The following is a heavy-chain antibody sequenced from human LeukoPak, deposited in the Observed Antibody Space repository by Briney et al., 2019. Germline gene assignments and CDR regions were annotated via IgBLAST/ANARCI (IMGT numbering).Heavy chain of an antibody. CDR2: INHSRST. J-gene: IGHJ4*02. CDR1: GGSFSGYY. Sequence: SETLSLTCAVYGGSFSGYYWSWIRQPPGKGLEWIGEINHSRSTNYNPSLKSRVTISVDTSKNQFSLKLSSVTAADTAVYYCAGWLYYYDSSGYYPAPFDYWGQGTLVTVSS. D-gene: IGHD3-22*01. V-gene: IGHV4-34*01. CDR3: AGWLYYYDSSGYYPAPFDY.